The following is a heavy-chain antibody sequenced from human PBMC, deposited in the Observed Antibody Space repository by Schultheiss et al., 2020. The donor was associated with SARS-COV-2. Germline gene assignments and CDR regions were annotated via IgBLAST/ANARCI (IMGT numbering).Heavy chain of an antibody. Sequence: GESLKISCAASGFTFSSYWMHWVRQAPGKGLVWVSRINSDGSTTNYADSVKGRFTISRDNAKNMLYLQMNSLRAEDTAVYYCAKVKGVVVSAIEGYSDYWGQGTLVTVSS. V-gene: IGHV3-74*01. CDR1: GFTFSSYW. D-gene: IGHD2-21*01. CDR3: AKVKGVVVSAIEGYSDY. J-gene: IGHJ4*02. CDR2: INSDGSTT.